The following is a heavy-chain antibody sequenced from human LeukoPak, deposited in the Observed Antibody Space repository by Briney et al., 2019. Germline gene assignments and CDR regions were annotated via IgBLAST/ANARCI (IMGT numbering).Heavy chain of an antibody. J-gene: IGHJ5*02. CDR1: GFTFSSYG. Sequence: GGSLRLSCAASGFTFSSYGMHWVRQAPGKGLEWVAFIRYDGSNKYYADSVKGRFTISRDNSKNTLYLQVNSLRAEDTAVYSCAKDVIPPHMEHDWFDPWGQGTLVTVSS. CDR3: AKDVIPPHMEHDWFDP. D-gene: IGHD2/OR15-2a*01. CDR2: IRYDGSNK. V-gene: IGHV3-30*02.